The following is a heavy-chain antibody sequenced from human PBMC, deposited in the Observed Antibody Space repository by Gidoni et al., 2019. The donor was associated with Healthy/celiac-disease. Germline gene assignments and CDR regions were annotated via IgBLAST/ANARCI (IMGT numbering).Heavy chain of an antibody. CDR2: IYYSGST. D-gene: IGHD3-3*01. Sequence: QLQLQESGPGLVKPSETLSLTCTVPGGSISSSSYYWGWIRQPPGKGLEWIGSIYYSGSTYYNPSLKSRVTISVDTSKNQFSLKLSAVTAADTAVYYCARHRFLEWFANTWGQGTLVTVSS. CDR3: ARHRFLEWFANT. CDR1: GGSISSSSYY. J-gene: IGHJ4*02. V-gene: IGHV4-39*01.